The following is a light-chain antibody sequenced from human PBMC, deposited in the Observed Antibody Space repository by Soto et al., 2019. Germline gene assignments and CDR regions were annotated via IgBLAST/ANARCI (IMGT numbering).Light chain of an antibody. CDR2: KAS. V-gene: IGKV1-5*03. CDR3: QQYKTYST. CDR1: QSISIW. Sequence: DIQMTQSPSTLSASVGDRVTITCRASQSISIWLAWYQQKPGKAPKLLIYKASSLESGVPSRFSGSGSGTEFTLTITSRQPDDLAEYYGQQYKTYSTFGQGTKLEIK. J-gene: IGKJ2*01.